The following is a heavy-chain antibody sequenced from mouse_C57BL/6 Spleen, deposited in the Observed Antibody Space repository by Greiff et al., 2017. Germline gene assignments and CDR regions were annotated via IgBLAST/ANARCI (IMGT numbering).Heavy chain of an antibody. Sequence: QVQLKQPGAELVKPGASVKLSCKASGYTFTSYWMHWVKQRPGRGLEWIGRIDPNSGGTKYNEKFKSKATLTVDKPSSTAYMQLSSLTSEDSAVYYCARSSLFGFDVWGTGTTVTVSS. CDR3: ARSSLFGFDV. V-gene: IGHV1-72*01. CDR1: GYTFTSYW. J-gene: IGHJ1*03. D-gene: IGHD1-1*01. CDR2: IDPNSGGT.